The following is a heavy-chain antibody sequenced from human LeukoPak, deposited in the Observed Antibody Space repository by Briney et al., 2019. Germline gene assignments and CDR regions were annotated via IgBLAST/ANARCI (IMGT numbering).Heavy chain of an antibody. CDR1: GFTFDDYA. Sequence: PGRSLRLPCAASGFTFDDYAMHWVRQAPGKGLEWVSGISWNSGSIGYADSVKGRFTISRDNAKNSLYLQMNSLRAEDTALYYCAKDIGWDYYDSSGYFDYWGQGTLVTVSS. D-gene: IGHD3-22*01. CDR2: ISWNSGSI. J-gene: IGHJ4*02. V-gene: IGHV3-9*01. CDR3: AKDIGWDYYDSSGYFDY.